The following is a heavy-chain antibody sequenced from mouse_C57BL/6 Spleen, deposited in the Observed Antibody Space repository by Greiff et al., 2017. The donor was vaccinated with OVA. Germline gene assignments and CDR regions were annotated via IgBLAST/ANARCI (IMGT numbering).Heavy chain of an antibody. Sequence: EVQVVESGGGLVKPGGSLKLSCAASGFTFSSYAMSWVRQTPEKRLEWVATISDGGSYTYYPDNVKGRFTISRDNAKNNLYLQMSHLKSEDTAMYYCARVGDVYYFDYWGQGTTLTVSS. CDR2: ISDGGSYT. CDR3: ARVGDVYYFDY. CDR1: GFTFSSYA. J-gene: IGHJ2*01. D-gene: IGHD3-3*01. V-gene: IGHV5-4*01.